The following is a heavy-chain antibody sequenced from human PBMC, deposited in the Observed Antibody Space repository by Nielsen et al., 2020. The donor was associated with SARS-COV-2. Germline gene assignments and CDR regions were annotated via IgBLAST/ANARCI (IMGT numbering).Heavy chain of an antibody. CDR3: AREKPYCSSTSCYRAYGMDV. J-gene: IGHJ6*02. V-gene: IGHV3-21*01. CDR2: ISSSSSYI. D-gene: IGHD2-2*01. CDR1: GFTFSSYS. Sequence: GESLKISCAASGFTFSSYSMNWVRQAPGKGLEWVSSISSSSSYIYYADSVKGRFTISRDNAKNSLYLQMNSLRAEDTAVYYCAREKPYCSSTSCYRAYGMDVWGQGTTVTVSS.